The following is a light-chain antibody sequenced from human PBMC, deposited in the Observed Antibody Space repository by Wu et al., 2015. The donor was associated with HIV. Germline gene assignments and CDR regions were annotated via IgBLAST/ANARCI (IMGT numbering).Light chain of an antibody. CDR2: GTS. V-gene: IGKV3-20*01. J-gene: IGKJ4*01. Sequence: EIVLTQSPGTLSLSPGERATLSCRASQSVTRSYLAWYQQKPGQAPRLLIYGTSSRATGIPDRFSGSGSGTDFTLTISRLGPEDFAVYYCQQCGSSPLTFGGGTKVEIK. CDR1: QSVTRSY. CDR3: QQCGSSPLT.